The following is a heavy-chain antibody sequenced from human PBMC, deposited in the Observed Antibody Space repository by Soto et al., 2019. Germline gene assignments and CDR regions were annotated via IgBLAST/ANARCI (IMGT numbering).Heavy chain of an antibody. Sequence: EVQLVESGGGLVQPGGSLRLSCVASGFTFSVYWMTWVRQAPGKGLEWVANVKQDGSEENYVDSVKGRFTISRDNAKNSVYLQMTSLRAEDTAVYYCAKVHGYYYDSSGYPYWGQGTLVTVSS. CDR1: GFTFSVYW. CDR2: VKQDGSEE. D-gene: IGHD3-22*01. J-gene: IGHJ4*02. CDR3: AKVHGYYYDSSGYPY. V-gene: IGHV3-7*03.